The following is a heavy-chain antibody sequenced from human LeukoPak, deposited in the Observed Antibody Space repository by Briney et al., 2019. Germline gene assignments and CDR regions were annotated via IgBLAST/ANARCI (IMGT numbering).Heavy chain of an antibody. Sequence: SETLSLTCTVSGGSISSYYWSWIRQPAAKGLEWIGRMYISGSTNYNPSLKSRVTMSVDTSKNQFSLKLTSVTAADTAVYYCARAFYPGYYSYMAVWGKGTTVTVSS. CDR3: ARAFYPGYYSYMAV. D-gene: IGHD3-3*02. V-gene: IGHV4-4*07. CDR2: MYISGST. J-gene: IGHJ6*03. CDR1: GGSISSYY.